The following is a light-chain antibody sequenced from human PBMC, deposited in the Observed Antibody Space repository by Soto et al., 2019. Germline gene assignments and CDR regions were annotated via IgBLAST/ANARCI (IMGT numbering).Light chain of an antibody. CDR1: RSVSSRY. V-gene: IGKV3-20*01. CDR2: GAS. J-gene: IGKJ2*01. Sequence: ESMLTQSPGTLSLSPGERATLSCRASRSVSSRYITWYQQKPGQAQRLLIYGASIRATGIPDRFSGSGSGTDFTLTISRLEPEAFAVYYCQQFGDSPPAFTFGQGTKLE. CDR3: QQFGDSPPAFT.